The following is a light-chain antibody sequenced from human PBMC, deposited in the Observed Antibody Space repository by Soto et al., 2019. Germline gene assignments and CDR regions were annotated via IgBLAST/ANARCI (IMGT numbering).Light chain of an antibody. J-gene: IGLJ2*01. Sequence: QSALTQPASVSGSPGQSITISCTGSNSDIGGYNSVSWYQQHPGKAPKLLIFGVTNRPSGVSDRFSGSKSGNTASLTISALQAEDEADYYCTSYTRVTIVVVGGGTQLTVL. CDR3: TSYTRVTIVV. CDR2: GVT. CDR1: NSDIGGYNS. V-gene: IGLV2-14*01.